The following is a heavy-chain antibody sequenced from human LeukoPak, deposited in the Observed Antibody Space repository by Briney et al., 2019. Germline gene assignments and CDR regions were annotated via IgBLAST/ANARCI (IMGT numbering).Heavy chain of an antibody. CDR1: GGSISSYY. CDR3: ARHSPYGNSTWVPKIDY. J-gene: IGHJ4*02. V-gene: IGHV4-59*08. Sequence: SETLSLTCPVSGGSISSYYWSCIRQPPGTGLEWLGYIHYCGRTNYNPSLKSRVTLPVDTSKHQFSLKLRSVTAADTAVYYCARHSPYGNSTWVPKIDYWGQGTLVTVSS. D-gene: IGHD4-23*01. CDR2: IHYCGRT.